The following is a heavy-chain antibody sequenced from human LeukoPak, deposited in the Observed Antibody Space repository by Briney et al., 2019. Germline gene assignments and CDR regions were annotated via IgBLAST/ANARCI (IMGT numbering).Heavy chain of an antibody. CDR1: GYTFTSYG. Sequence: ASVKVSCKASGYTFTSYGISWVRQAPGQGLEWMGWISAYNGNTNYAQKLQGRVTMTTDTSTSTAYMELRSLRSDDTAVYYCARDLDITGTKAPFYWYYMDVWGKGTTVTVSS. J-gene: IGHJ6*03. V-gene: IGHV1-18*01. CDR2: ISAYNGNT. CDR3: ARDLDITGTKAPFYWYYMDV. D-gene: IGHD1-7*01.